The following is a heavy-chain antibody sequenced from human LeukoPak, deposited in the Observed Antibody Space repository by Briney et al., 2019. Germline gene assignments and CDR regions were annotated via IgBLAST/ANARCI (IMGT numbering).Heavy chain of an antibody. D-gene: IGHD1-26*01. CDR3: TTDDVGAGGVY. CDR1: RFTFNNAW. CDR2: IKSKVDGETT. V-gene: IGHV3-15*01. J-gene: IGHJ4*02. Sequence: GGSLRLSCAASRFTFNNAWMNWVRQAPGKGLEWVGRIKSKVDGETTDYAAPVKGRFTISRDDSKNTLYLQMNSLKTEDTAVYYCTTDDVGAGGVYWGQGTLVTVSS.